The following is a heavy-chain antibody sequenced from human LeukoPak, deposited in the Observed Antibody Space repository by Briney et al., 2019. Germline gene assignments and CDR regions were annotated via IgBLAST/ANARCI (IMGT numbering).Heavy chain of an antibody. CDR3: PRAHYGDYVFDY. Sequence: SETLSLTCTVSVGSISSYYWNWIRQPPGKGLEWIGYNYYSGSTKYNPSLRSRVTLSVDTSKNQFSLKVRFVTAADTAVYYCPRAHYGDYVFDYWGQGTLVAVSS. CDR1: VGSISSYY. CDR2: NYYSGST. D-gene: IGHD4-17*01. V-gene: IGHV4-59*01. J-gene: IGHJ4*02.